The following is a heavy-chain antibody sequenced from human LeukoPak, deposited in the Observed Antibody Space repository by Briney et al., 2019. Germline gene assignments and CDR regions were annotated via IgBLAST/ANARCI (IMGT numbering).Heavy chain of an antibody. Sequence: GGSLRLSCAASGFMFSNYWMNWVRQAPGKGLEWVSYISSSGSTIYYADSVKGRFTISRDNAKNSLYLQMNSLRAEDTAVYYCTRDLRFSQCMWGQGTLVTVSS. V-gene: IGHV3-48*03. CDR2: ISSSGSTI. D-gene: IGHD3-3*01. J-gene: IGHJ4*02. CDR3: TRDLRFSQCM. CDR1: GFMFSNYW.